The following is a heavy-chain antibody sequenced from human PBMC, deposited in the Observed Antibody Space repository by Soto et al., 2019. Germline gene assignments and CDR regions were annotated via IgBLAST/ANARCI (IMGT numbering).Heavy chain of an antibody. D-gene: IGHD3-22*01. CDR2: ISYDGSNK. Sequence: VWTLRLSCAASGFTFSSYGMHWVRQAPGKGLEWVAVISYDGSNKYYADSVKGRFTISRDNSKNTLYLQMNSLRAEDTAVYYCAKDRPRGCGHYDSSGYYDYFDHCGQGSMVTGSS. CDR1: GFTFSSYG. J-gene: IGHJ4*02. CDR3: AKDRPRGCGHYDSSGYYDYFDH. V-gene: IGHV3-30*18.